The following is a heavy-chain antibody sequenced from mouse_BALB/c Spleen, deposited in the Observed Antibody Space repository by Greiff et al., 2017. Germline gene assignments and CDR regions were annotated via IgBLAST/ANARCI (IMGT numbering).Heavy chain of an antibody. CDR3: ATIYDYDGAMDY. CDR2: ISYDGSN. V-gene: IGHV3-6*02. Sequence: DVQLQESGPGLVKPSQSLSLTCSVTGYSITSGYYWTWIRQFPGNKLEWMGYISYDGSNNYNPSLKNRISITRDTSKNQFFLKLNSVTTEDTATYYCATIYDYDGAMDYWGQGTSVTVSS. J-gene: IGHJ4*01. D-gene: IGHD2-4*01. CDR1: GYSITSGYY.